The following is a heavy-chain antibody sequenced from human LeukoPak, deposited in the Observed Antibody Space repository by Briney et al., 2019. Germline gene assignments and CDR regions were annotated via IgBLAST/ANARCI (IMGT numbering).Heavy chain of an antibody. CDR2: INHSGST. Sequence: PSETLSLTCAVYGGSFSGYYWSWIRQPPGKGLEWIGEINHSGSTNYNPSLKSRVTISVDTSKNQFSLKLSSVTAADTAVYYCASIRNTYYYDPDAFGIWGQGTMVTVSS. D-gene: IGHD3-22*01. CDR1: GGSFSGYY. J-gene: IGHJ3*02. V-gene: IGHV4-34*01. CDR3: ASIRNTYYYDPDAFGI.